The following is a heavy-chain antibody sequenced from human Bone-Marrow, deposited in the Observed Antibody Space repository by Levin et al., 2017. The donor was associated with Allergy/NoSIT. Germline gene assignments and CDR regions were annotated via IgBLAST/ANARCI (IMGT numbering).Heavy chain of an antibody. CDR3: AIRYCSSTSCAPNWFDP. Sequence: AGGSLRLSCAASGFTFSSYSMNWVRQAPGKGLEWVSSISSSSSYIYYADSVKGRFTISRDNAKNSLYLQMNSLRAEDTAVYYCAIRYCSSTSCAPNWFDPWGQGTLVTVSS. D-gene: IGHD2-2*01. CDR2: ISSSSSYI. V-gene: IGHV3-21*01. J-gene: IGHJ5*02. CDR1: GFTFSSYS.